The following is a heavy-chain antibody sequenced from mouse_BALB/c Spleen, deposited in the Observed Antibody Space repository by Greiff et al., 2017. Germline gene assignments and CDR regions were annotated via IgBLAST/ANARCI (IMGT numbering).Heavy chain of an antibody. D-gene: IGHD2-14*01. CDR2: INPSSGYT. Sequence: LQESGAELARPGASVKMSCKASGYTFTSYTMHWVKQRPGQGLEWIGYINPSSGYTNYNQKFKDKATLTADKSSSTAYMQLSSLTSEDSAVYYCASYRYERAWFAYWGQGTLVTVSA. J-gene: IGHJ3*01. CDR3: ASYRYERAWFAY. CDR1: GYTFTSYT. V-gene: IGHV1-4*01.